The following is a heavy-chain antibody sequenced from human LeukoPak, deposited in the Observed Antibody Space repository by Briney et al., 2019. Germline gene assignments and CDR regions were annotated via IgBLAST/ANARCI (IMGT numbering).Heavy chain of an antibody. CDR1: GYSISSGYY. J-gene: IGHJ5*02. CDR3: ARDSRAYCGGDCYSSGWLDP. V-gene: IGHV4-38-2*02. D-gene: IGHD2-21*01. CDR2: IYHSGST. Sequence: SQTLSLTCTVSGYSISSGYYWGWIRQPPGKGLEWIGSIYHSGSTYYNPSLKSRVTVSVDTSKNQFSLKLSSVTAADTAVYYCARDSRAYCGGDCYSSGWLDPWGQGTLVTVSS.